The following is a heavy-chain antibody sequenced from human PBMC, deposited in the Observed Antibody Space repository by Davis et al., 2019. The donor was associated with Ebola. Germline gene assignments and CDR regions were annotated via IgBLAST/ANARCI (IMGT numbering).Heavy chain of an antibody. V-gene: IGHV1-3*01. J-gene: IGHJ5*02. Sequence: AASVKVSCKASGYTFTSYAMHWVRQAPGQRLEWMGWINAGNGNTKYSQKFQGRVTMTRNTSISTAYMELSRLRSDDTAVYYCARALYSSSWYWFDPWGQGTLVTVSS. CDR2: INAGNGNT. CDR3: ARALYSSSWYWFDP. CDR1: GYTFTSYA. D-gene: IGHD6-13*01.